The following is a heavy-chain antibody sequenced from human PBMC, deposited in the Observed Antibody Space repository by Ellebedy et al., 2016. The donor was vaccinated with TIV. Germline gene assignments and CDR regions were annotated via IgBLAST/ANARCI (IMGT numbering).Heavy chain of an antibody. Sequence: SVKVSCXASGGTFSSYAISWVRQAPGQGLEWMGGIIPIFGTANYAQKFQGRVTITADESTSTAYMELSSLRSEDTAVYYCAGRQECGGDCYSDYWGQGTLVTVSS. J-gene: IGHJ4*02. CDR1: GGTFSSYA. V-gene: IGHV1-69*13. CDR3: AGRQECGGDCYSDY. D-gene: IGHD2-21*02. CDR2: IIPIFGTA.